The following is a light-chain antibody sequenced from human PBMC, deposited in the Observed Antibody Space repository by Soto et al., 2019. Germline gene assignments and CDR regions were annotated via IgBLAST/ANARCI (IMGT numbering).Light chain of an antibody. CDR1: RGSIASND. J-gene: IGLJ1*01. Sequence: NFMLTQPHSVSESPGKTVTISCTLSRGSIASNDVQWYQQRPGSAPTTVIYEDNQRPSGVPDRFSGSIDISSNYASLTISGLTTAAAADYYCQSSDSRNRYVFGPRTLVTV. V-gene: IGLV6-57*04. CDR2: EDN. CDR3: QSSDSRNRYV.